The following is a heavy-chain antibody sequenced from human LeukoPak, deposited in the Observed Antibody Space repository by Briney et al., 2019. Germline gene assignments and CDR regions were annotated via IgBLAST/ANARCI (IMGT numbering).Heavy chain of an antibody. J-gene: IGHJ4*02. D-gene: IGHD6-19*01. CDR1: GGSISSYY. V-gene: IGHV4-59*04. CDR2: IYYSGST. Sequence: SETLSLTCTVSGGSISSYYWSWIRQPPGKGLEWIGSIYYSGSTDYNPSLKSRVIISVDTSKNQFSLKLSALTAADTAVYYCATRGYSSGRIDCWGQGTLVTVSS. CDR3: ATRGYSSGRIDC.